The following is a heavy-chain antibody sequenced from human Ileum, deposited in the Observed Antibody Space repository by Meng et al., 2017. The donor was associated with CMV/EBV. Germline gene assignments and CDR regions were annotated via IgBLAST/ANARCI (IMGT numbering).Heavy chain of an antibody. Sequence: HVKLAQAWTEVKNPGASVNVSCKASGYTFTDYYMHWVRQAPGQGLEWMGWIKPHSGDTKYEKKFQGRVTMTSDTSISTVYMELTRLTPDDTAIYYCAREIIMAARAFGYWGQGTLVTVSS. CDR3: AREIIMAARAFGY. V-gene: IGHV1-2*02. CDR2: IKPHSGDT. CDR1: GYTFTDYY. D-gene: IGHD5-12*01. J-gene: IGHJ4*02.